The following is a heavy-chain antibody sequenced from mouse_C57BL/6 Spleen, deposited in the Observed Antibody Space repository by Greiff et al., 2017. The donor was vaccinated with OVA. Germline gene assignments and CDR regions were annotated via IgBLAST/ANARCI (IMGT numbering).Heavy chain of an antibody. V-gene: IGHV1-5*01. D-gene: IGHD2-4*01. J-gene: IGHJ4*01. CDR3: TRSGYDYDEEFYAMDY. CDR1: GYTFTSYW. CDR2: IYPGNSDT. Sequence: EVQLQQSGTVLARPGASVKMSCKTSGYTFTSYWMHWVKQRHGQGLEWIGAIYPGNSDTSYNQQLKGKAKMTADTSASTAYMELSSLTNEDSAFYYCTRSGYDYDEEFYAMDYWGQGTSVTVSS.